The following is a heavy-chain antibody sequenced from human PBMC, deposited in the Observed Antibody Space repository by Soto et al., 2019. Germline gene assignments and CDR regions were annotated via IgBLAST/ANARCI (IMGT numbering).Heavy chain of an antibody. V-gene: IGHV1-18*01. Sequence: QVQLAQSANEVKKPGASVRVSCKAAGYTFIRYGIAWVRQAPGQGLEWMGWISPYNDYTVYAQKVQGRVSMTADTSTRPVYMNLRGLKSDDTAVYYCARGGYYDNSWGKLSHYGLDLWGQGTSVSVSS. D-gene: IGHD3-16*01. CDR1: GYTFIRYG. CDR3: ARGGYYDNSWGKLSHYGLDL. CDR2: ISPYNDYT. J-gene: IGHJ6*02.